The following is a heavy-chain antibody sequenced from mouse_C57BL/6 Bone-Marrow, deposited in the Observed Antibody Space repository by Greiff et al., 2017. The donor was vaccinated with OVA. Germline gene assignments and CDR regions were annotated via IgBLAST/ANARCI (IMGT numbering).Heavy chain of an antibody. CDR3: ARFAPLYYYGSSSWFAY. D-gene: IGHD1-1*01. J-gene: IGHJ3*01. V-gene: IGHV1-81*01. CDR2: IYPRSGNT. CDR1: GYTFTSYG. Sequence: QVQLQQSGAELARPGSSFKLSCKASGYTFTSYGISWVKQRTGQGLEWIGEIYPRSGNTYYNEKFKGKATLTADKSSSTAYMELRSLTSEDSAVYFCARFAPLYYYGSSSWFAYWGQGTLVTVSA.